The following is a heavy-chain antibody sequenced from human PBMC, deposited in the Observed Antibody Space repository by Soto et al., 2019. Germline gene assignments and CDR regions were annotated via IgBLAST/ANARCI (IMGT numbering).Heavy chain of an antibody. D-gene: IGHD2-15*01. CDR3: ARDNSQNYGPPAASSWFHP. J-gene: IGHJ5*02. Sequence: ASVKVSCKASGFSFSDYFMHWVRQAPGQGLEWMGIINPSGDSRNYAQKFQGRVTITRDTSTSTVYMDLSSLRYEDTAVYYCARDNSQNYGPPAASSWFHPWGQGXPVTVHS. CDR2: INPSGDSR. CDR1: GFSFSDYF. V-gene: IGHV1-46*01.